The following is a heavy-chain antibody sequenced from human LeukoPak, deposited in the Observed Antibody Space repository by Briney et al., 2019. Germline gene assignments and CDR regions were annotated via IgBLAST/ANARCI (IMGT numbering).Heavy chain of an antibody. D-gene: IGHD2-2*01. CDR3: TKPQPGAFEV. Sequence: EASVKVSCKASGGTFSSYAISWVRQAPGQGLEWMGGIIPIFGTANYAQKFQGRVTITADESTSTAYMELSSLRSDDTALYYCTKPQPGAFEVWGQGTMVTVSS. J-gene: IGHJ3*01. CDR2: IIPIFGTA. CDR1: GGTFSSYA. V-gene: IGHV1-69*13.